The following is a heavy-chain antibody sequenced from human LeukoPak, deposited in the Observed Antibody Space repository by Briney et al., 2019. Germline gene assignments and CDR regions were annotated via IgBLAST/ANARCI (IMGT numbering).Heavy chain of an antibody. CDR2: ISDSGGGT. CDR1: GFTFSSYA. D-gene: IGHD1-26*01. Sequence: PPGGSLRLSCAASGFTFSSYAMNWVRQAPGKGLEWVSTISDSGGGTYYADSVKGRFTISRDNSRNTLYLQMNSLRAEDTAIYYCAKEEGGTRYFQHWGQGTLVTVSS. CDR3: AKEEGGTRYFQH. J-gene: IGHJ1*01. V-gene: IGHV3-23*01.